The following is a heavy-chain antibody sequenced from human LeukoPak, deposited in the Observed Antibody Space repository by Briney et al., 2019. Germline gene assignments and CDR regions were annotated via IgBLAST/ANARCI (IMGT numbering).Heavy chain of an antibody. CDR3: ARDRSYYYDSSGFVDY. V-gene: IGHV3-11*01. Sequence: GGSLRLSCATSGFIFSDYYMSWIRQAPGKGLEWVSYITRSGSPIFYADSVEGRFTISRDNAKNSLYLQMNSLRAEDTAVYYCARDRSYYYDSSGFVDYWGQGTLVTVSS. CDR1: GFIFSDYY. J-gene: IGHJ4*02. CDR2: ITRSGSPI. D-gene: IGHD3-22*01.